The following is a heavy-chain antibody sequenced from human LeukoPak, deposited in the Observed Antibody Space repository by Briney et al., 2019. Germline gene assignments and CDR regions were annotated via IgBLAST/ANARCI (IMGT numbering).Heavy chain of an antibody. V-gene: IGHV3-15*01. J-gene: IGHJ4*02. CDR1: GFTFSNAW. CDR3: ARDFAN. D-gene: IGHD3-3*01. CDR2: IKSKTDGWTT. Sequence: PGGSLRLSCAASGFTFSNAWMSWVRQAPGKGLEWVGRIKSKTDGWTTDYAAPVKGRFTISRDDSKNTLYLQMNSLRAEDTAVYYCARDFANWGQGTLVTVSS.